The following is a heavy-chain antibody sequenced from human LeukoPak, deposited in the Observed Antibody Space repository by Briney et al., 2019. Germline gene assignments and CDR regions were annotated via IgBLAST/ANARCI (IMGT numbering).Heavy chain of an antibody. CDR1: GFTFSSYG. D-gene: IGHD3-16*02. V-gene: IGHV3-23*01. CDR2: ISGSGGST. CDR3: ARPALRAIMITFGGVINPRELYFDY. Sequence: GGSLRLSCAASGFTFSSYGMHWVRQAPGKGLEWVSAISGSGGSTYYADSVKGRFTISRDNSKNTLYLQMNSLRAEDTAVYYCARPALRAIMITFGGVINPRELYFDYWGQGTLVTVSS. J-gene: IGHJ4*02.